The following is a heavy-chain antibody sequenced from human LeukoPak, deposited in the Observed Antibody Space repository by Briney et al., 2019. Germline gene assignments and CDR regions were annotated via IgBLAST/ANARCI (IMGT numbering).Heavy chain of an antibody. CDR1: GASISIGFYY. CDR2: IYYSGST. V-gene: IGHV4-31*03. Sequence: PSETLSLTCTVSGASISIGFYYWSWIRQHPGKGLEWIGYIYYSGSTYYNPSLKSRVTMSVDTSKNQFSLKLSSVTAADTAVYYCARGPYRNSFDYWGQGTLVTVSS. CDR3: ARGPYRNSFDY. J-gene: IGHJ4*02. D-gene: IGHD4-11*01.